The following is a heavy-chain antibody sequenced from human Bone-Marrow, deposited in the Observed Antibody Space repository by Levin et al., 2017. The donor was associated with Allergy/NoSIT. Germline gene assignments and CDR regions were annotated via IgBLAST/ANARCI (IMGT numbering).Heavy chain of an antibody. J-gene: IGHJ4*02. CDR1: GYSITGGYY. CDR2: IYHSGSS. V-gene: IGHV4-38-2*02. Sequence: PSETLSLTCTVSGYSITGGYYWGWLRQSPGRGLEWIGSIYHSGSSYHNPPLKTRVSISVDTSKNQLSLTLTSVTAADMGVYYCAKGGVRRAGYSHFDSWGQGILVTVSS. D-gene: IGHD5-24*01. CDR3: AKGGVRRAGYSHFDS.